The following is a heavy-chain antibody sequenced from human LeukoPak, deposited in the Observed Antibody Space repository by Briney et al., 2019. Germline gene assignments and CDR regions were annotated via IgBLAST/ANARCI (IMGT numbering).Heavy chain of an antibody. V-gene: IGHV3-23*01. Sequence: PGGSLRLSCAASGFTFSSYAMSWVRQAPGKGLEWVSATSGSGGSTYYADSVKGRFTISRDNSKNTLYLQMNSLRAEDTAVYYCAKGGKWDVTPFDYWGQGTLVTVSS. D-gene: IGHD1-26*01. CDR1: GFTFSSYA. CDR3: AKGGKWDVTPFDY. J-gene: IGHJ4*02. CDR2: TSGSGGST.